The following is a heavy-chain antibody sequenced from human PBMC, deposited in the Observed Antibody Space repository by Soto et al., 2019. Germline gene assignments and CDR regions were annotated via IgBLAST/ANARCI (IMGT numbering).Heavy chain of an antibody. D-gene: IGHD3-3*01. Sequence: EVQLVESGGGLVQPGGSLRLSCAASGFTFSAFWMAWVRRAPGKGLEWVANIKQDGSNKYYLDSVKGRFTISRDDAKSSVYLQMNNVRAQDTAVYYCATEVWLEYDLWSGYSDYWGRGTLVTVSS. J-gene: IGHJ4*02. CDR1: GFTFSAFW. CDR2: IKQDGSNK. V-gene: IGHV3-7*01. CDR3: ATEVWLEYDLWSGYSDY.